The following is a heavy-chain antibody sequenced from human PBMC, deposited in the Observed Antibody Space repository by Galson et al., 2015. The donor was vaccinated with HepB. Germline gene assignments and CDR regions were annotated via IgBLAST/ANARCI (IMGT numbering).Heavy chain of an antibody. J-gene: IGHJ3*02. CDR1: GGSFSGYY. CDR3: ARDYYPSAFDI. CDR2: INHSGST. D-gene: IGHD3-10*01. Sequence: ETLSLTCAVYGGSFSGYYWSWIRQPPGKGLEWIGEINHSGSTNYNPSLKSRVTISVDTSKNQFSLKLSSVTAADTAVYYCARDYYPSAFDIWGQGTMVTVSS. V-gene: IGHV4-34*01.